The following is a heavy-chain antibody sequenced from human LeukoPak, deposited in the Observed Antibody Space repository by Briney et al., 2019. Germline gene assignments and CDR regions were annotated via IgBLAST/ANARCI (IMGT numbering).Heavy chain of an antibody. CDR3: AKDTLPGIAAAGSLDY. D-gene: IGHD6-13*01. J-gene: IGHJ4*02. CDR2: ISWNSGSI. Sequence: QPGRSLRLSCAASGFTFDDYAMHWVRQAPGKGLEWVSGISWNSGSIGYADSVKGRFTISRDNAKNSLYLQMNSLRAEDTALYYCAKDTLPGIAAAGSLDYWGQGTLVTVSS. V-gene: IGHV3-9*01. CDR1: GFTFDDYA.